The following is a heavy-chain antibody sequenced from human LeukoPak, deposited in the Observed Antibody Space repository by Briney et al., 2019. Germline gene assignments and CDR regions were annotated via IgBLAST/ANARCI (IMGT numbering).Heavy chain of an antibody. J-gene: IGHJ6*03. D-gene: IGHD3-3*02. CDR3: ARDLAPYYYYYMDV. CDR1: GFTFSSYS. V-gene: IGHV4-39*07. Sequence: GSLRLSCAASGFTFSSYSMNWVRQPPGKGLEWIGSMFYSGSTYYNPSLKSRVTMSVDTSKNQFSLKLSSVTAADTAVYYCARDLAPYYYYYMDVWGKGTTVTVSS. CDR2: MFYSGST.